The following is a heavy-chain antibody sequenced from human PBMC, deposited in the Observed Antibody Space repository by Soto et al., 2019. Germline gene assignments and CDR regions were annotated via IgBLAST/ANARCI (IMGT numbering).Heavy chain of an antibody. CDR2: ISVYNGYT. Sequence: QVRLVQSGTEVKKPGASVKVSCKASSYIFTSYGISWVRQVPGQGLEWMGWISVYNGYTNYVQKLQGRVTMTTDTSTSTAYMELRSLRSDDTAVYYCAREMGGIAARIFDYWGQGTLVTVSS. J-gene: IGHJ4*02. D-gene: IGHD6-6*01. CDR1: SYIFTSYG. CDR3: AREMGGIAARIFDY. V-gene: IGHV1-18*01.